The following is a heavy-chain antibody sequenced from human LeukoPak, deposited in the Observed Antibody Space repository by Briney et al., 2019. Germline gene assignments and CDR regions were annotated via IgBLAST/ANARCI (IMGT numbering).Heavy chain of an antibody. D-gene: IGHD6-13*01. V-gene: IGHV4-30-2*01. CDR3: ARGEYSSSWDY. J-gene: IGHJ4*02. Sequence: PSETLSLTCTVSGSSISSGGYYWSWIRQPSGKGLEWIGYIYHSGSTYYNPSLKSRVTISVDRSKNQFSLKLSSVTAADTAVYYCARGEYSSSWDYWGQGTLVTVSS. CDR1: GSSISSGGYY. CDR2: IYHSGST.